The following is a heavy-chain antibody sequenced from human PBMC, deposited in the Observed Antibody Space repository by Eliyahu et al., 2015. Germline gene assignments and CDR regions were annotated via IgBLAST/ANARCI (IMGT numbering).Heavy chain of an antibody. V-gene: IGHV2-5*02. CDR1: GFSLSTSGGG. CDR2: IYWDDDK. J-gene: IGHJ3*02. D-gene: IGHD4-17*01. Sequence: QITLKESGPTLVKPTQTLTLTXTFXGFSLSTSGGGVGWIRQPPGKALEWLALIYWDDDKRYSPSLKSRLTITKDTSKNQVVLTMTNMDPVDTATYYCAHISLDYGDYTNAFDIWGQGTMVTVSS. CDR3: AHISLDYGDYTNAFDI.